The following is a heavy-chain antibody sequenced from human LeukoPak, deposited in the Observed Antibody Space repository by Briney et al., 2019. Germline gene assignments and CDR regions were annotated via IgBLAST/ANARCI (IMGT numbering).Heavy chain of an antibody. Sequence: MTSETLSLTCAVYGGSFSGNFWSWIRQTPGKGLEWIGYIYYSGSTYYNPSLKSRVTISVDTSKNQFSLKLSSVTAADTAVYYCARSNDYSTSVDYWGQGTLVTVSS. CDR2: IYYSGST. CDR1: GGSFSGNF. CDR3: ARSNDYSTSVDY. V-gene: IGHV4-34*09. J-gene: IGHJ4*02. D-gene: IGHD4-11*01.